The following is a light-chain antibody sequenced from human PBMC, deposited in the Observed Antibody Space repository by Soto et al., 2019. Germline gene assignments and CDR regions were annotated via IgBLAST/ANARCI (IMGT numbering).Light chain of an antibody. V-gene: IGKV3-20*01. J-gene: IGKJ2*01. CDR1: QSVSSGY. Sequence: EIVLTQSPDTLSLSPGERATLSCRASQSVSSGYLAWYQQKPGQAPRLLIYGASSRATGIPDRFSGNGSGTDFTLTISRLEPEDFAVYYCQQYGSSAYTFGQGTKLEIK. CDR3: QQYGSSAYT. CDR2: GAS.